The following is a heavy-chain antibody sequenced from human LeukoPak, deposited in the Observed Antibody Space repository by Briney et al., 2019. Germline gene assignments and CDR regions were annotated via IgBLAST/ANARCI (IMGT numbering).Heavy chain of an antibody. CDR2: ISRSGSTI. J-gene: IGHJ4*02. Sequence: GGSLRLSCAASGFTFSSYEMNWVRQAPGKGLEWVSYISRSGSTIYYADSVKGRFTISRDNAKNSLYLQMNSLRAEDTAVYYCARVVGATPVRYDYWGQGTLVTVSS. CDR3: ARVVGATPVRYDY. D-gene: IGHD1-26*01. CDR1: GFTFSSYE. V-gene: IGHV3-48*03.